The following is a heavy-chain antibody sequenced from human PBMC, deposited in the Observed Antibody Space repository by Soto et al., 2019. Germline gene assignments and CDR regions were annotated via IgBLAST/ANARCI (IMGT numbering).Heavy chain of an antibody. Sequence: QVQLVQSGAEVKKPGASVKVSCKASGYTFSYFYIHWVRQAPGQGLEWMGIINPSGGSTSYAQKFQGRVTMTRDTSTSTVYMELSSLRSEDTAVHYCARADYYGSSGYHLDYWGQGTLVTVSS. D-gene: IGHD3-22*01. CDR2: INPSGGST. V-gene: IGHV1-46*01. CDR1: GYTFSYFY. J-gene: IGHJ4*02. CDR3: ARADYYGSSGYHLDY.